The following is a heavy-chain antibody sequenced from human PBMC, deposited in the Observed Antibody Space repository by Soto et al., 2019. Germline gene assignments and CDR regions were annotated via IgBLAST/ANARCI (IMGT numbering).Heavy chain of an antibody. CDR3: ARQLGMGAFDI. Sequence: LRLSCVASGFTLSNYGMHWVRQAPGKGLEWVAVISYDGTNTYYADSVKGRFTISRDKSRNTLYLQMNSLRAEDTAVYYCARQLGMGAFDIWGQGTMVTVSS. V-gene: IGHV3-30*03. D-gene: IGHD7-27*01. CDR1: GFTLSNYG. J-gene: IGHJ3*02. CDR2: ISYDGTNT.